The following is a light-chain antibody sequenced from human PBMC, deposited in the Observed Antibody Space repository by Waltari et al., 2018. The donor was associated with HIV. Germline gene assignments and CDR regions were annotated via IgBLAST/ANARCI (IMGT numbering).Light chain of an antibody. Sequence: DIVVTQSPDYLAVSLGERATIHCKSSRNVLYDSNQKSYLHWYQQKTGLPPKLLIHWASARESGVPDRFNGSGSGTDFTLTITSVQAEDVALYYCQQTYGSPLTFGGGTRLEI. J-gene: IGKJ4*01. V-gene: IGKV4-1*01. CDR1: RNVLYDSNQKSY. CDR3: QQTYGSPLT. CDR2: WAS.